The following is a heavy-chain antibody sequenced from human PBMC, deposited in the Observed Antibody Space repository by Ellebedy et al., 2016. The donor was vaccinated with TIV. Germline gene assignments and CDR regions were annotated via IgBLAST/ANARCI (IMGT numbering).Heavy chain of an antibody. CDR3: ARDQGWAYPGSTRFDY. D-gene: IGHD3-10*01. CDR1: GFTFSSYI. Sequence: GESLKISCTASGFTFSSYIMNWVRQAPGKGLEWISSITKSGDYMYYADSVKGRFTISRDNAKNSLYLQMSSLRAEDTAVYYCARDQGWAYPGSTRFDYWGQGTLVTVSS. J-gene: IGHJ4*03. CDR2: ITKSGDYM. V-gene: IGHV3-21*01.